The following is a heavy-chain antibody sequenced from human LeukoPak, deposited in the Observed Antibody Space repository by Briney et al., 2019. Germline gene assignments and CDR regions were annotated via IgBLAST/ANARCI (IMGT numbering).Heavy chain of an antibody. CDR3: ARCSSGWYGVRYYFDY. CDR1: GGSFSGYY. V-gene: IGHV4-34*01. J-gene: IGHJ4*02. D-gene: IGHD6-19*01. Sequence: SETLSLTCAVYGGSFSGYYWSWIRQPPGKGLEWIGEIDHSGSTNYNPSLKSRVTISVDTSKNQFSLKLSSVTAADTAVYYCARCSSGWYGVRYYFDYWGQGTLVTVSS. CDR2: IDHSGST.